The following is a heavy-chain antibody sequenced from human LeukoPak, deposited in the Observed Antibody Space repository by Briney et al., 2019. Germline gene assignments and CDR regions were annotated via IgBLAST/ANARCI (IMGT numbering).Heavy chain of an antibody. CDR3: AKDGQVVPAAPYFDY. CDR1: GFTFSDYL. J-gene: IGHJ4*02. V-gene: IGHV3-30*18. CDR2: VSYDGLKK. D-gene: IGHD2-2*01. Sequence: GGSLRLSCAASGFTFSDYLIHWVRQAPGKGLDWVALVSYDGLKKYYADSVRGRFTVSRDNSKNTLYLEVSSLRAEDTAVYYCAKDGQVVPAAPYFDYWGQGTLVTVSS.